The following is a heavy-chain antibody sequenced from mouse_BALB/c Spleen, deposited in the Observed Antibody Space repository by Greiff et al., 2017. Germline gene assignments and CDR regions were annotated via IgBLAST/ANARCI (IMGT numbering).Heavy chain of an antibody. D-gene: IGHD2-14*01. J-gene: IGHJ3*01. CDR3: ASDYRYLFAY. CDR1: GFNIKDTY. Sequence: EVQLQESGAELVKPGASVKLSCTASGFNIKDTYMHWVKQRPEQGLEWIGRIDPANGNTKYDPKFQGKATITADTSSNTAYLQLSSLTSEDTAVYYCASDYRYLFAYWGQGTLVTVSA. V-gene: IGHV14-3*02. CDR2: IDPANGNT.